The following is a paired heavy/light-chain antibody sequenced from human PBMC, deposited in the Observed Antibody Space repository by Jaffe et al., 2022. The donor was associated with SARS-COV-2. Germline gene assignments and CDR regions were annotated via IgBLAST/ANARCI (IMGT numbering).Light chain of an antibody. CDR3: LSYDSSLSGWV. J-gene: IGLJ3*02. V-gene: IGLV1-40*01. CDR2: GNN. Sequence: QSVLTQPPSVSGAPGQRVTISCTGSSSTIGAGYDVHWYQQLPGSAPKLLIYGNNNRPSGVPDRFSGSKSGTSASLAITGLQADDEADYYCLSYDSSLSGWVFGGRTKLTVL. CDR1: SSTIGAGYD.
Heavy chain of an antibody. CDR1: GFTFSCCA. CDR2: IDNGGGNT. Sequence: EVQVLESGGGLVQPGGSLKLSCAASGFTFSCCAMTWVRQAPGKGLEWVSTIDNGGGNTFYADSVKGRFTISRDNSRNTLYLQMNSLRAEDTAVYYCAKTAGGSRVNWYFDYWGQGTLVTVSS. J-gene: IGHJ4*02. CDR3: AKTAGGSRVNWYFDY. V-gene: IGHV3-23*05. D-gene: IGHD6-13*01.